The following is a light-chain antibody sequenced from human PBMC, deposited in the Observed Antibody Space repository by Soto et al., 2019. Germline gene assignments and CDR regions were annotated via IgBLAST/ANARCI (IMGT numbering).Light chain of an antibody. J-gene: IGKJ1*01. Sequence: DIQMTQSPSTLSASVGDRVTITCRASQSISSWLAWYQQKPGKAPKVLIYDASSLESGVPSRFSGSASGTDFTLTIRNMQREDFATYYCLQTYNLPRTFGQGTKVDIK. V-gene: IGKV1-5*01. CDR3: LQTYNLPRT. CDR2: DAS. CDR1: QSISSW.